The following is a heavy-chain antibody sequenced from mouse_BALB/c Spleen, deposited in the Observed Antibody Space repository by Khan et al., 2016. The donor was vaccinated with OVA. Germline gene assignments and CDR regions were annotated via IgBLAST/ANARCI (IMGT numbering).Heavy chain of an antibody. D-gene: IGHD2-14*01. CDR3: VRDGAYHRNDGWFAY. CDR2: INPSNGYT. CDR1: GYTFTSYT. V-gene: IGHV1-4*01. Sequence: VELVESGAELARPGASVKMSCKASGYTFTSYTIHWIKKRPGQGLEWIGYINPSNGYTNYNQKFKDKATLTTDKSSTTAYLQLSSRTSDDSAVYNCVRDGAYHRNDGWFAYWGQGTLVTVSA. J-gene: IGHJ3*01.